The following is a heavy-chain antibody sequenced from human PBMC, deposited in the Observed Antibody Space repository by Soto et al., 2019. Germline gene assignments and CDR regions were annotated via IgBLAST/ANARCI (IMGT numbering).Heavy chain of an antibody. V-gene: IGHV3-11*06. CDR1: GFTFSDYF. Sequence: PGGSLRLSCAGSGFTFSDYFITWIRQSPGKWLEWISYINNDATYRKYADSVKGRFTVSRDNAKNSVFLQMNSLRPEDTALYYCGKGDTIFGVVDDWGPGTLVTVSS. D-gene: IGHD3-3*01. CDR3: GKGDTIFGVVDD. J-gene: IGHJ4*02. CDR2: INNDATYR.